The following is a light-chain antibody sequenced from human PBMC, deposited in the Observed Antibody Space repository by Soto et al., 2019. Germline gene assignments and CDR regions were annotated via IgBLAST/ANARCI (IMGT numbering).Light chain of an antibody. Sequence: EIVLTQSPGTLSFSPGERATLPCRASQSVKSSYLAWYQHKPGQAPRLLIYGTSSRATGIPDRFSGSGSGTDFTLTISRLEPEDFAVYYCQQYGSSSWTFGQGTKVDIK. CDR3: QQYGSSSWT. CDR1: QSVKSSY. V-gene: IGKV3-20*01. J-gene: IGKJ1*01. CDR2: GTS.